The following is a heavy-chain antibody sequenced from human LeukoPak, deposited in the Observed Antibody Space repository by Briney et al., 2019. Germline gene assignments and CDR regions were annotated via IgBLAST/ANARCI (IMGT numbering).Heavy chain of an antibody. CDR2: IIPIFGTA. J-gene: IGHJ3*02. CDR1: GYTFTNYG. CDR3: ARPRSDYGDPSGGAFDI. V-gene: IGHV1-69*05. D-gene: IGHD4-17*01. Sequence: SVKVSCKASGYTFTNYGISWVRQAPGQGLEWMGGIIPIFGTANYAQKFQGRVTITTDESTSTAYMELSSLRSEDTAVYYCARPRSDYGDPSGGAFDIWGQGTMVAVSS.